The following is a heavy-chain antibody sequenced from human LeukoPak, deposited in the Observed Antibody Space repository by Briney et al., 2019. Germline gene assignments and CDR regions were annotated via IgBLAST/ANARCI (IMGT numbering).Heavy chain of an antibody. Sequence: SETLSLTCTVSGGSISSYYWSWIRQPPGKGLEWIGYIYYSGSTNYNPSLKSRVTISVDTSKNQFSLKLSSVTAADTAVYYCARRSSSWYDAFDIWGQGTMVTVS. CDR2: IYYSGST. CDR3: ARRSSSWYDAFDI. V-gene: IGHV4-59*08. D-gene: IGHD6-13*01. CDR1: GGSISSYY. J-gene: IGHJ3*02.